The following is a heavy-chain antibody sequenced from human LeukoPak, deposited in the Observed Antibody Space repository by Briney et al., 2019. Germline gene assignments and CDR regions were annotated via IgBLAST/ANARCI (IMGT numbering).Heavy chain of an antibody. Sequence: RPGGSLRLSCKGSGYSFANNWIAWVRQMPGKGLEWMGIIYPGDSDTRYSPSFQGQVTISADKSISTAYLQWSSLKASDTAMYYCARHLRSSSVKYDYWGQGTLVTVSS. CDR1: GYSFANNW. CDR3: ARHLRSSSVKYDY. CDR2: IYPGDSDT. V-gene: IGHV5-51*01. D-gene: IGHD6-6*01. J-gene: IGHJ4*02.